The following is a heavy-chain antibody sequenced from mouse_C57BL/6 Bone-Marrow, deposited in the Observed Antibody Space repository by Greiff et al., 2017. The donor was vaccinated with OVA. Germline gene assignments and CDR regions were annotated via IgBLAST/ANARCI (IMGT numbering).Heavy chain of an antibody. CDR2: INPSSGYT. J-gene: IGHJ2*01. D-gene: IGHD1-1*01. CDR3: ARRDYGSSPFDY. Sequence: QVHVKQSGAELAKPGASVKLSCKASGYTFTSYWMHWVKQRPGQGLEWIGYINPSSGYTKYNQKFKDKATLTADKSSSTAYMQLSSLTYEDSAVYYCARRDYGSSPFDYWGQGTTLTVSS. V-gene: IGHV1-7*01. CDR1: GYTFTSYW.